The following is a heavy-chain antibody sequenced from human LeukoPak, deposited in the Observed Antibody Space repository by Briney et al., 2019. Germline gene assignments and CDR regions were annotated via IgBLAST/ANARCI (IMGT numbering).Heavy chain of an antibody. V-gene: IGHV3-23*01. D-gene: IGHD6-13*01. Sequence: GGSLRLSCAASGFTFSSYAMSWVRQAPGKGLEWVSVISGNGGNTYYADSAKARFTISRDNSKNTVYLQMNSLRAEDTAVYYCAKYSAAAAGSTSEWGQGTLVSVSS. J-gene: IGHJ4*02. CDR2: ISGNGGNT. CDR3: AKYSAAAAGSTSE. CDR1: GFTFSSYA.